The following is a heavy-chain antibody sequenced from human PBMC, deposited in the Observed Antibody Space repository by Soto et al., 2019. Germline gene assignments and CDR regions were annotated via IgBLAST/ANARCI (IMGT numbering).Heavy chain of an antibody. CDR1: GYTFTSYY. J-gene: IGHJ5*02. D-gene: IGHD3-22*01. V-gene: IGHV1-46*01. CDR3: TGAYYDINGYSLDP. CDR2: INPSGGST. Sequence: ASVQVSCKASGYTFTSYYMHWVRQAPGQGFEWMGIINPSGGSTSYAQKFQGRVTMTRDTSTSTVYMELSSLRSEDTAVYYCTGAYYDINGYSLDPWGQGTSVTVSS.